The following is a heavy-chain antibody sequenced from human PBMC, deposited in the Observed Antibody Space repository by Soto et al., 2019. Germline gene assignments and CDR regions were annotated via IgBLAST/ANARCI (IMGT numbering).Heavy chain of an antibody. Sequence: KPSETLSLPCTVPGGSISSYYWSWIRQPAGKGLEWIGRIYSSGSTNYNPSLKSRVTMSLDTSRNQFPLKLSSVTAADTAVYYCARDKPSGSHNYFDPWGPGTLVTVSS. J-gene: IGHJ5*02. CDR2: IYSSGST. CDR3: ARDKPSGSHNYFDP. V-gene: IGHV4-4*07. CDR1: GGSISSYY. D-gene: IGHD1-26*01.